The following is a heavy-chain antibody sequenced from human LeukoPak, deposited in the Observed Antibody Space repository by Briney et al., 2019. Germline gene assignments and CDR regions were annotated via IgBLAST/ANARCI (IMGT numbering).Heavy chain of an antibody. J-gene: IGHJ4*02. Sequence: ASVKVSCKASGYTFTSYDINWVRQATGQGLEWMGWMNPNSGNTGYAQKFQGRVTITADKSTSTAYMELSNLRSEDTAVYYCARVTGDGSATGSLGYWGQGTLVTVSS. V-gene: IGHV1-8*01. CDR2: MNPNSGNT. D-gene: IGHD7-27*01. CDR3: ARVTGDGSATGSLGY. CDR1: GYTFTSYD.